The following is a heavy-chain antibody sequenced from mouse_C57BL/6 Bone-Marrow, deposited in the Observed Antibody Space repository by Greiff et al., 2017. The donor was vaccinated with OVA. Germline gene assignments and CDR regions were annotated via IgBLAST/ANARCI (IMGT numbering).Heavy chain of an antibody. Sequence: VQLQQSGPELVKPGASVKISCKASGYTFTDYYMNWVKQSHGKSLEWIGDINPNNGGTSYNQKFKGKATLTVNKSSSTAYMELRSLTSEDSAVYYCARGRTGTYYWGQGTTLTVSS. CDR1: GYTFTDYY. CDR2: INPNNGGT. CDR3: ARGRTGTYY. V-gene: IGHV1-26*01. D-gene: IGHD4-1*01. J-gene: IGHJ2*01.